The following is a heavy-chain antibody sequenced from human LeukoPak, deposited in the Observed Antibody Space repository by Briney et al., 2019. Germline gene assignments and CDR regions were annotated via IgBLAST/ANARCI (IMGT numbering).Heavy chain of an antibody. J-gene: IGHJ4*02. Sequence: GGSLRLSCAASGFTFSSYSMNWVRQAPGKGLEWVSYISTSSSYIYYADSVKGRFTISRDDAKNSLCLQMNSLRAEDTAVYYCAISTTALVGVWGQGTLVTVSS. D-gene: IGHD2/OR15-2a*01. CDR2: ISTSSSYI. V-gene: IGHV3-21*01. CDR1: GFTFSSYS. CDR3: AISTTALVGV.